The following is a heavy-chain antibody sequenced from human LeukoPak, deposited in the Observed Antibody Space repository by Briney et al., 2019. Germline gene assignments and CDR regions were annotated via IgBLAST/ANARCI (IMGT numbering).Heavy chain of an antibody. CDR3: AKLLI. CDR2: ISYDGSNK. J-gene: IGHJ4*02. V-gene: IGHV3-30*18. Sequence: GRSLRLPCAASGFTFSSYGMHWVRQAPGKGLEWVAVISYDGSNKYYADSVKGRFTISRDNSKNTLYLQMNSLRAEDTAVYYCAKLLIWGQGTLVTVSS. CDR1: GFTFSSYG.